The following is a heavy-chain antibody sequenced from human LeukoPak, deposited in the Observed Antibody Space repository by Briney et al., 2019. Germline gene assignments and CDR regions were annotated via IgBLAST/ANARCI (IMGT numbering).Heavy chain of an antibody. D-gene: IGHD6-13*01. CDR1: GYTFTSYD. V-gene: IGHV1-8*01. J-gene: IGHJ5*02. Sequence: ASVKVSCKASGYTFTSYDINWVRQATGQGLEWMGWMNPNSGNTGYAQKFQGRVTMTRNTSISTAYMELSSLRSEDTAVYYCARGAEQQLVLMDRWFDPWGQGTLVTVSS. CDR3: ARGAEQQLVLMDRWFDP. CDR2: MNPNSGNT.